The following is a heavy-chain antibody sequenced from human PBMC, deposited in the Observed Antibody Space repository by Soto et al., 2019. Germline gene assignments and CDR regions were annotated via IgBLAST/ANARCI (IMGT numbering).Heavy chain of an antibody. CDR1: GYTFTNND. V-gene: IGHV1-8*01. CDR3: ARMASFGSLNWFDP. J-gene: IGHJ5*01. CDR2: MNPGSGDT. Sequence: QVRLVQSGAELKKPGASVRVSCKASGYTFTNNDVTWVRQANGQGLEWMGWMNPGSGDTGYAQKFQGRVTMTRDISIATAYMELSSLRSEDTAIYYCARMASFGSLNWFDPWGQGTLVTVSS. D-gene: IGHD5-18*01.